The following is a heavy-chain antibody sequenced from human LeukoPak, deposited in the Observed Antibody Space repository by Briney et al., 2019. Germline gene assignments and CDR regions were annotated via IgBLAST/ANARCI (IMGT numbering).Heavy chain of an antibody. D-gene: IGHD2-15*01. J-gene: IGHJ4*02. V-gene: IGHV3-23*01. CDR2: ISGSGGST. CDR3: AKRYCSGGSCYPNY. Sequence: GGSLRLSCAASGFTFSSYAMSWVRQAPGKGLEWVSAISGSGGSTYYADSVKGRSAISRDNSKNTLYLQMNSLRAEDTAVYYCAKRYCSGGSCYPNYWGQGTLVTVSS. CDR1: GFTFSSYA.